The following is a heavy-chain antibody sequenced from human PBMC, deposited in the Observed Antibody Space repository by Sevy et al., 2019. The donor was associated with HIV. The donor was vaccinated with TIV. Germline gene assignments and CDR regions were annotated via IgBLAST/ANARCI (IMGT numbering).Heavy chain of an antibody. D-gene: IGHD3-10*01. CDR1: GFTFSSYT. Sequence: GGSLRLSCAASGFTFSSYTINWVRQAPGKGLEWVSSISSSTSYIYYADSLKGRFTISRDNAKNSLFLQMNSLRAEDTAVYCCAILWFGEFDTFDIWGQGTMVTVSS. J-gene: IGHJ3*02. CDR3: AILWFGEFDTFDI. CDR2: ISSSTSYI. V-gene: IGHV3-21*01.